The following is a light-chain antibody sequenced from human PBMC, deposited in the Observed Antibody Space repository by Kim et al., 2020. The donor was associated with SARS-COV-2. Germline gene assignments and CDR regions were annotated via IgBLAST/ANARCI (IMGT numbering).Light chain of an antibody. V-gene: IGLV3-25*03. J-gene: IGLJ3*02. CDR3: QSVDRSGTP. Sequence: SYELTQPPSVSVSPGQTARITCSGDALPRQYIYWYQQKPGQAPVLVIYKDRERPSGIPERFSGSSSGTTVTLTISGVQAEDEADYYCQSVDRSGTPFGGGTQLTVL. CDR2: KDR. CDR1: ALPRQY.